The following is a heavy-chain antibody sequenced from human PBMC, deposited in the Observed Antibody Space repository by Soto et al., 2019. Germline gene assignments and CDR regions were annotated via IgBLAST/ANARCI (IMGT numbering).Heavy chain of an antibody. Sequence: SETLSLTCTVSGVSFSTYYWSWTRQAPGKGLEWIGYIYYSGSSNYNPSLKSRVTMSVDTSKNQLSLKLSSVTAADTAVYYCARDQGGPFDYWGQGTLVTVSS. CDR2: IYYSGSS. CDR3: ARDQGGPFDY. D-gene: IGHD2-15*01. CDR1: GVSFSTYY. V-gene: IGHV4-59*01. J-gene: IGHJ4*02.